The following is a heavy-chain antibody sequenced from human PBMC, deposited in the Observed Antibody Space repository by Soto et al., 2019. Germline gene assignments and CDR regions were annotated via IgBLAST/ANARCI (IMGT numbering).Heavy chain of an antibody. J-gene: IGHJ4*02. CDR2: IYYSGST. Sequence: SETLSLTCTVSGGSISSYYWSWIRQPPGKGLEWIGYIYYSGSTTYNPSLKSRVTISVDTSKNQFSLKLNSMTAADTAVYYCARPNYGSGRAYYDYWSRGTLVTVSS. D-gene: IGHD3-10*01. V-gene: IGHV4-59*08. CDR1: GGSISSYY. CDR3: ARPNYGSGRAYYDY.